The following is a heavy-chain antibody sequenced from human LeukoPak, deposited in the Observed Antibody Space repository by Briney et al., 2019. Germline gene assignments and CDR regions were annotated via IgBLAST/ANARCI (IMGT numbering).Heavy chain of an antibody. D-gene: IGHD3-3*01. Sequence: ASVKVSCKASGYTFTSYDINWVRQATGQGLEWMGWMNPNSGNTGCAQKFQGRVTITRNTSISTAYMELSSLRSEDTAVYYCARCPLYDFWSGHSGFDYWGQGTLVTVSS. J-gene: IGHJ4*02. CDR3: ARCPLYDFWSGHSGFDY. CDR1: GYTFTSYD. CDR2: MNPNSGNT. V-gene: IGHV1-8*03.